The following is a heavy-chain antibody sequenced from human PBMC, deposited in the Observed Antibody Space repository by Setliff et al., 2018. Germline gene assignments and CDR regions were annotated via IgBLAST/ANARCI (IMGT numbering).Heavy chain of an antibody. D-gene: IGHD1-26*01. J-gene: IGHJ6*03. CDR2: VDWDDDK. CDR1: GFSLNTTGIR. CDR3: ARTVRSGSYHYYYMDV. Sequence: SGPTLVNPPQESLTLTCTFSGFSLNTTGIRVNWIRQPPGKALEWIARVDWDDDKFYSPPLKTRLTISKDTSKNQVVLTMTNMDSVDTATYYCARTVRSGSYHYYYMDVWGKGTTVTVSS. V-gene: IGHV2-70*04.